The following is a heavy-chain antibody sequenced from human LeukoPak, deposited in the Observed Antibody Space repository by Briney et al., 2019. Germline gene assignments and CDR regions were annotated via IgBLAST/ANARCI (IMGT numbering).Heavy chain of an antibody. CDR3: ARDDGSYYYYGMDV. CDR1: GFTFSSYW. D-gene: IGHD5-24*01. V-gene: IGHV3-7*04. CDR2: IKQDGSEK. J-gene: IGHJ6*02. Sequence: PGGSLRLSCAASGFTFSSYWMSWVRQAPGKGLEWVANIKQDGSEKYYVDFVKGRFTISRDNAKNSLYLQMNSLRAEDTAVYYCARDDGSYYYYGMDVWGQGTTVTVSS.